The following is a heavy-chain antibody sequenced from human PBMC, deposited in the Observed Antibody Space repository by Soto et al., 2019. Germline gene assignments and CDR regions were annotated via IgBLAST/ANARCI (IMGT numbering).Heavy chain of an antibody. CDR1: GGTFSSYA. Sequence: SVKVSCKASGGTFSSYAISWVRQAPGQGLEWMGGIIPIFGTANYAQKFQGRVTITADESTSTAYMELSSLRSEGTAVYYCARDLVPIYDSRIYAFDIWGQGTMVTVSS. CDR2: IIPIFGTA. V-gene: IGHV1-69*13. J-gene: IGHJ3*02. D-gene: IGHD3-22*01. CDR3: ARDLVPIYDSRIYAFDI.